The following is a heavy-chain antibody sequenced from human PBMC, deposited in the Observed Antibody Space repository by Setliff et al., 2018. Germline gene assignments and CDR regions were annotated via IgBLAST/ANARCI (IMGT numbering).Heavy chain of an antibody. Sequence: LSLTCTVSGDSISSSSYYWGWIRQPPGKGLEWIGCIYYSGSTYYNPSLKSRVTISVDTSKNQFSLNLSSVTAADTAVYYCARLGGSSTSGGFYYFYYYMDVWGKGTTVTVSS. D-gene: IGHD2-2*01. CDR1: GDSISSSSYY. V-gene: IGHV4-39*01. J-gene: IGHJ6*03. CDR2: IYYSGST. CDR3: ARLGGSSTSGGFYYFYYYMDV.